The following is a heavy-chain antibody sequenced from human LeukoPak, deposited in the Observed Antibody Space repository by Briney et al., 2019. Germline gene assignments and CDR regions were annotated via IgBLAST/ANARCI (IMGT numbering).Heavy chain of an antibody. J-gene: IGHJ5*02. CDR1: GYTFTGYY. Sequence: GASVKVSCKASGYTFTGYYMHWVRQAPGQGLEWMGWINPNSGGTNYAQKFQGRVTMTRDTSISTAYMELSRLRSDDTAVYYCARDLEPSCNWFDPWGHGTLVTVSS. CDR3: ARDLEPSCNWFDP. D-gene: IGHD1-1*01. CDR2: INPNSGGT. V-gene: IGHV1-2*02.